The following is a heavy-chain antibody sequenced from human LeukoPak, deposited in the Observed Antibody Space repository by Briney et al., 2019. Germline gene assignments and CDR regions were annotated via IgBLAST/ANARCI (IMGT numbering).Heavy chain of an antibody. Sequence: ASVKVSCKTSGYSFTSYYMHWVRQAPGQGLEWMGIINCSGGRTTYAQKFQGRVTMTRDTSTRTVYMELSSLRSEDTAVYYCANSYLYDSSGYYFDYWGQGTLVTVSS. CDR2: INCSGGRT. CDR1: GYSFTSYY. D-gene: IGHD3-22*01. J-gene: IGHJ4*02. V-gene: IGHV1-46*01. CDR3: ANSYLYDSSGYYFDY.